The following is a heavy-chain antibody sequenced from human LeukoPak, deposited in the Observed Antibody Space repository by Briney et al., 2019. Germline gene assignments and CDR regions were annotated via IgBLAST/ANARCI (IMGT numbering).Heavy chain of an antibody. D-gene: IGHD3-10*01. V-gene: IGHV3-23*01. CDR2: ISGSGGST. CDR3: AKEDGSGSYYNWGYYCYYGMDV. CDR1: GFTFSSYA. J-gene: IGHJ6*02. Sequence: GGSLRLSCAASGFTFSSYAMSWVRQAPGKGLEWVSAISGSGGSTYYADSVKGRFTISRDNSKNTLYLQMNSLRAEDTAVYYCAKEDGSGSYYNWGYYCYYGMDVWGQGTTVTVSS.